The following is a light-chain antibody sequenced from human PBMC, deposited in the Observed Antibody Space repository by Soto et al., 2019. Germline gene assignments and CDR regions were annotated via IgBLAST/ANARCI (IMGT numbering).Light chain of an antibody. J-gene: IGLJ2*01. Sequence: QSVLTLPASVSGSPGQSITISCTGTSSDIGAYNFVSWYQQHPGKAPKLMLYDVNIRPSGVSNRFSGSKSGNTASLTISGLQAEDEADYYCTSWTTSTTMIFGGGTQLTVL. V-gene: IGLV2-14*03. CDR3: TSWTTSTTMI. CDR2: DVN. CDR1: SSDIGAYNF.